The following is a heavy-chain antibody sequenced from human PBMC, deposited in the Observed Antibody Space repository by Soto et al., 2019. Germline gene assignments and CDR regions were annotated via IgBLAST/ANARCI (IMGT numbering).Heavy chain of an antibody. CDR2: ISAYNGNT. CDR1: GYTFTSYG. Sequence: ASVKVSCKASGYTFTSYGISWVRQAPGQGLEWMGWISAYNGNTNYAQKLQGRVTMTTDTSTSTAYMELRSLRSDDTALYYCARGIGYDFWSGSCYYMDVWGKGTTVTVSS. D-gene: IGHD3-3*01. CDR3: ARGIGYDFWSGSCYYMDV. V-gene: IGHV1-18*01. J-gene: IGHJ6*03.